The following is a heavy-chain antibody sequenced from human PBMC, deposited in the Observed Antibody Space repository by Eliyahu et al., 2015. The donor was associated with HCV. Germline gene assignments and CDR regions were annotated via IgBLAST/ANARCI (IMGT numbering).Heavy chain of an antibody. Sequence: VQLVESGGGVVQPGXSLRLXCAASGFTFSRXGMHWVRQAPGKGXEWVAVISFHGTNKYYADSVKGRFTISRDNSKNTLYLQMNSLRAEDTAVYYCANGRYYDSSDDAFDIWGQGTMVTVSS. J-gene: IGHJ3*02. CDR1: GFTFSRXG. CDR3: ANGRYYDSSDDAFDI. CDR2: ISFHGTNK. D-gene: IGHD3-22*01. V-gene: IGHV3-30*18.